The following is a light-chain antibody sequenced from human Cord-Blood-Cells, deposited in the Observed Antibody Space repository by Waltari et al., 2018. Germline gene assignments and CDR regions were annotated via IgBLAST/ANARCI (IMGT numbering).Light chain of an antibody. V-gene: IGKV1-5*03. J-gene: IGKJ2*03. CDR3: QQYNSYPYS. CDR1: QSISSW. Sequence: DIQMTQSPSTLSASVGDRVTITCRASQSISSWFAWYQQKPGKAPKLLIDKASSLESGVPSRFSGSGSGTKFTLTISSLQPDDFATYYCQQYNSYPYSFGQVTKLEIK. CDR2: KAS.